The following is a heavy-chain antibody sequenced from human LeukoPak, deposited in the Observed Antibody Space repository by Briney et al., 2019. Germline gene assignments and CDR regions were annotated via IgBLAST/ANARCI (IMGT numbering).Heavy chain of an antibody. CDR3: ARVESSLNSGYVSN. CDR2: ISAYNGNT. CDR1: GYTFTSYG. D-gene: IGHD5-12*01. V-gene: IGHV1-18*01. Sequence: ASVKVSCKASGYTFTSYGISWVRQAPGQGLEWMGWISAYNGNTNYAQKLQGRVTMTTDTSTSTAYMELRSLRSDDTAVYYCARVESSLNSGYVSNWGQGTLVTVSS. J-gene: IGHJ4*02.